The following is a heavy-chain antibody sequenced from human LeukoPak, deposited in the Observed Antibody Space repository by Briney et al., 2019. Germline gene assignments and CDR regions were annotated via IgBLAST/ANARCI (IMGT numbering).Heavy chain of an antibody. Sequence: SETLSLTCTISSGSVSGDYWSWIRQSPGKGLEWIGYISYTGSPNYSPSLESRITISLDISKNQFSLNLSSVTAADTAVYYCARGGPSSKYFGLWGRGTLVTVSS. CDR2: ISYTGSP. J-gene: IGHJ2*01. D-gene: IGHD3-10*01. CDR3: ARGGPSSKYFGL. CDR1: SGSVSGDY. V-gene: IGHV4-59*02.